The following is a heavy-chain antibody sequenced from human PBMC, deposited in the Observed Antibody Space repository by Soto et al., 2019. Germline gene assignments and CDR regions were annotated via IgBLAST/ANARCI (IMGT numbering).Heavy chain of an antibody. CDR2: IGGRGTDT. CDR1: KFTFSDFA. D-gene: IGHD1-20*01. J-gene: IGHJ5*01. Sequence: DVQLLESGGGLVQPGGSLTLSCAASKFTFSDFAMSWVRQAPGKGLEWVSSIGGRGTDTYYADSVKGRFTISRDHSKNTLLLQMDGLRDEDTAVYYCAKDAVPYNGKWDWFDSWGQGTLVIVSS. CDR3: AKDAVPYNGKWDWFDS. V-gene: IGHV3-23*01.